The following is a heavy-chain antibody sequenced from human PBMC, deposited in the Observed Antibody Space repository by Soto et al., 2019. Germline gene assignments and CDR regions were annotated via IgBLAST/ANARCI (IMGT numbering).Heavy chain of an antibody. Sequence: EVQLVESGGGLVQPGGSLRLSCAASGFTFSSYWMHWVRQAPGKGLVWVSRINRDGSSTSYADSVKGRFTISRDNAKNTLYLQMNSLRAEDTAVYYCAMLGAVGSSWYYFDYWGQGTLVTVSS. CDR1: GFTFSSYW. V-gene: IGHV3-74*01. CDR3: AMLGAVGSSWYYFDY. CDR2: INRDGSST. D-gene: IGHD6-13*01. J-gene: IGHJ4*02.